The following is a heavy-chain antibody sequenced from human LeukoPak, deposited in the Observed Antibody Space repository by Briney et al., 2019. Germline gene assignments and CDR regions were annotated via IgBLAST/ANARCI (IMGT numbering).Heavy chain of an antibody. D-gene: IGHD3-10*01. CDR2: IYPGDSDT. Sequence: GESLKISCKGSGYSFTSYWIGWVRQMPGKGLEWMGIIYPGDSDTRYSPSFQGQVTFSADKSISTAYLQWSSLKASDTAMYYCARLSIYGSGSYPHAEGMDVWGQGTTVTVSS. J-gene: IGHJ6*02. CDR1: GYSFTSYW. CDR3: ARLSIYGSGSYPHAEGMDV. V-gene: IGHV5-51*01.